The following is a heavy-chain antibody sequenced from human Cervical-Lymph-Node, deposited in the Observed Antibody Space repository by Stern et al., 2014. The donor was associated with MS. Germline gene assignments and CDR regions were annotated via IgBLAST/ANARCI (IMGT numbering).Heavy chain of an antibody. CDR1: GFTFTNFA. J-gene: IGHJ4*02. CDR2: MSYDGSEK. Sequence: DQLVESGGGVVQPGMSLQLSCAGSGFTFTNFAMHWVRQAPGQGLEWVAVMSYDGSEKYYAVSVAGRFTISRDISKNTVYLQMNSLTTEDTAVYFCAKLRLPPDDSSNYDYWGQGTLVTVSS. CDR3: AKLRLPPDDSSNYDY. V-gene: IGHV3-30*18. D-gene: IGHD4-11*01.